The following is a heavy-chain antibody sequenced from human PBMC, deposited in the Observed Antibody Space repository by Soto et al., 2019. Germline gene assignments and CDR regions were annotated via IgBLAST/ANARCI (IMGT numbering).Heavy chain of an antibody. D-gene: IGHD2-8*01. CDR2: IYWDDSK. J-gene: IGHJ1*01. CDR1: GFSLTTARVG. CDR3: AHAYWWRSLY. V-gene: IGHV2-5*02. Sequence: QITLKESGPTLVKPTQTLTLTCTFSGFSLTTARVGVGWIRQPPGEALEWLAVIYWDDSKTYRPSPESRLTITKDTPKNQVPPTMPNMDSLDTATYNCAHAYWWRSLYWGQGTLVTFSS.